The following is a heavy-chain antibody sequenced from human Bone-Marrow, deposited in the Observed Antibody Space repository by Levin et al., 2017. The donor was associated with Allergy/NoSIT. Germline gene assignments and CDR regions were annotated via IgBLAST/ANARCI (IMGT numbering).Heavy chain of an antibody. V-gene: IGHV3-30-3*01. D-gene: IGHD3-22*01. Sequence: GESLKISCAASGFTFSSYAMHWVRQAPGKGLEWVAVISYDGSNKYYADSVKGRFTISRDNSKNTLYLQMNSLRAEDTAVYYCARVGYYDSSGFGLWGQGTLVTVSS. CDR1: GFTFSSYA. CDR3: ARVGYYDSSGFGL. J-gene: IGHJ4*02. CDR2: ISYDGSNK.